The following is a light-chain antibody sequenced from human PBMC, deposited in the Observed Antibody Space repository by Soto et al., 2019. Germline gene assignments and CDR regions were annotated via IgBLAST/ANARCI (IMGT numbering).Light chain of an antibody. V-gene: IGLV2-14*01. CDR2: EVS. Sequence: SALTQPASVSGSPGQSITISCTGTSSDVGAYNYVSWYQQHPGKAPKLMIFEVSDRPSGVSNRFSGSKSGNTASLTISGPQAEDEADYYCSSYTSSNTLVFGGGTKLTVL. CDR3: SSYTSSNTLV. CDR1: SSDVGAYNY. J-gene: IGLJ2*01.